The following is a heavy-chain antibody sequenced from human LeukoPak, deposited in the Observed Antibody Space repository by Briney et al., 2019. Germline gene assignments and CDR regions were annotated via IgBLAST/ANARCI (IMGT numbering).Heavy chain of an antibody. Sequence: PGGSLRLSCAASGFTFSSFGMNWVRQAPGKGLEWGSSISSSSSYIYYADSVKGRFTISRDNAKNSLYLQMNSLRAEDTAVYYCASRVGATFRAPNDAFDIWGQGTMVTVSS. D-gene: IGHD1-26*01. CDR3: ASRVGATFRAPNDAFDI. V-gene: IGHV3-21*01. J-gene: IGHJ3*02. CDR2: ISSSSSYI. CDR1: GFTFSSFG.